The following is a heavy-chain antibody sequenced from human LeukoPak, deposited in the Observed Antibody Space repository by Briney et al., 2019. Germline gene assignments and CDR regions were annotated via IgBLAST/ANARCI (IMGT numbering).Heavy chain of an antibody. Sequence: GESLKISCKGSGYSFTNYWIGWVRQMPGKGLEWMGIIYPGDSDTRYSPSFQGQVTISADKSISTAYLQWSSLKASDTAMYYCAITTVTTDDAFDIWGQGTMVTVSS. CDR3: AITTVTTDDAFDI. J-gene: IGHJ3*02. D-gene: IGHD4-17*01. CDR2: IYPGDSDT. CDR1: GYSFTNYW. V-gene: IGHV5-51*01.